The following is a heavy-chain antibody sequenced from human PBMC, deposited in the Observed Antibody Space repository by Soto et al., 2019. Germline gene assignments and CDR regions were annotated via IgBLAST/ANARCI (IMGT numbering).Heavy chain of an antibody. V-gene: IGHV3-30*18. Sequence: QVQLVESGGGVVQPGRSLRLSCAASGFTFSSYGMHWVRQAPGKGLEWVAVISYDGSNKYYADSVKGRFTISRDKSKNTLYQQMNSLKAEDTAVYSCAKHESGGKRQDSFGIWGEGTMVTVAS. J-gene: IGHJ3*02. CDR3: AKHESGGKRQDSFGI. CDR1: GFTFSSYG. D-gene: IGHD2-15*01. CDR2: ISYDGSNK.